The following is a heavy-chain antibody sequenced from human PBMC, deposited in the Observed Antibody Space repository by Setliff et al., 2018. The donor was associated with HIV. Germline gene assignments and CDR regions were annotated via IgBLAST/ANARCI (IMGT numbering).Heavy chain of an antibody. J-gene: IGHJ4*02. V-gene: IGHV3-48*04. Sequence: PGGSLRLSCAASGFSFSSWCMNWVRQAPGKGLEWVSYISSSEKSLVDSVMGRFTISRDNAKNSLFLQMNSLRAEDTAVYYCARGQTSVTLQFDHWGQGTLVTVSS. D-gene: IGHD4-17*01. CDR2: ISSSEKSL. CDR1: GFSFSSWC. CDR3: ARGQTSVTLQFDH.